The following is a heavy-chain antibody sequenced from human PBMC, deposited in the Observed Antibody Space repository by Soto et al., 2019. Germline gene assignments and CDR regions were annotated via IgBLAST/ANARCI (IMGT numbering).Heavy chain of an antibody. CDR1: GFIFSNYW. J-gene: IGHJ1*01. V-gene: IGHV3-7*01. Sequence: EVQLVESGGGLVQPGGSLRLSCAASGFIFSNYWMSWVRQAPGKGLEWVANIKQDGSEKYYVDSVKGRFTISRDNAKNSLYLQMNSLRAEDTAVYYCAEESPGGAVTLENWGQGTLVTVSS. CDR2: IKQDGSEK. D-gene: IGHD3-16*01. CDR3: AEESPGGAVTLEN.